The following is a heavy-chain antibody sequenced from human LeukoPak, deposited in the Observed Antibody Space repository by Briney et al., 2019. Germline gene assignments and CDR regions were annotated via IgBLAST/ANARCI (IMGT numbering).Heavy chain of an antibody. CDR3: ARVGGDAAFDI. D-gene: IGHD2-21*02. V-gene: IGHV3-66*01. CDR2: ITSGGST. Sequence: PGGSLRLSCAASGFTFSSYSMIWVRQAPGKGLEWVSIITSGGSTYYADSVKGRFTISRDNSKSTLYLQMNSLRAEDTAVYYCARVGGDAAFDIWGQGTMVTVSS. J-gene: IGHJ3*02. CDR1: GFTFSSYS.